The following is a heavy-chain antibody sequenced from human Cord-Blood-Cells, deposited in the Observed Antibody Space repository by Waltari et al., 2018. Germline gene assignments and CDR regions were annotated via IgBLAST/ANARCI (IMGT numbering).Heavy chain of an antibody. Sequence: QITLKESGPTLVKPTQTLTLTCTFSGFSLSTRGVGVGWIRQPPGKALEWLALIYCNDDKRYSPSLKSRLTITKDTSKNQVVLTMTNMDPVDTATYYCAHRPAYYDFWSGPAFDIWGQGTMVTVSS. CDR2: IYCNDDK. V-gene: IGHV2-5*01. J-gene: IGHJ3*02. CDR3: AHRPAYYDFWSGPAFDI. D-gene: IGHD3-3*01. CDR1: GFSLSTRGVG.